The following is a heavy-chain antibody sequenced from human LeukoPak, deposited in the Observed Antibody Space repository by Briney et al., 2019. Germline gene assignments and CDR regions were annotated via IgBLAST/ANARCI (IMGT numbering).Heavy chain of an antibody. CDR1: GFTFSSYA. J-gene: IGHJ5*02. CDR2: ISYDGSNK. V-gene: IGHV3-30-3*01. D-gene: IGHD1-26*01. Sequence: GGSLRLSCAASGFTFSSYAMHWVRQAPGRGLEWVAVISYDGSNKYYADSVKGRFTISRDNSKNTLYLQMSSLRAEDTAVYYCAKDPRFSGSYSRWFDPWGQGTLVTVSS. CDR3: AKDPRFSGSYSRWFDP.